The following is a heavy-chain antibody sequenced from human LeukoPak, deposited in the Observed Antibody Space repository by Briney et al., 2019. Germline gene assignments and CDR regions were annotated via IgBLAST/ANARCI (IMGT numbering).Heavy chain of an antibody. CDR1: GFTFSSYE. CDR2: ISSSGSTI. CDR3: ARDPGVVTAMRHYYYYMDV. J-gene: IGHJ6*03. D-gene: IGHD2-21*02. V-gene: IGHV3-48*03. Sequence: PGGSLRLSCAASGFTFSSYEMNWVRQAPGKGLEWVSYISSSGSTIYYADSVKGRFTISRDNAKNSLYLQMNSLRAEDTAVYYCARDPGVVTAMRHYYYYMDVWGKGTTVTISS.